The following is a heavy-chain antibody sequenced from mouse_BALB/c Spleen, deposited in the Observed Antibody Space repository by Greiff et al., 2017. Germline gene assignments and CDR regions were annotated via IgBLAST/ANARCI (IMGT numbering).Heavy chain of an antibody. J-gene: IGHJ1*01. V-gene: IGHV1S53*02. Sequence: VKLQESDAELVKPGASVKISCKASGYTFTDHAIHWVKQKPEQGLEWIGYISPGNGDIKYNEKFKGKATLTADKSSSTAYMQLNSLTSEDSAVYFCKEVITTATWYFDVWGAGTTVTVSS. CDR1: GYTFTDHA. CDR3: KEVITTATWYFDV. D-gene: IGHD1-2*01. CDR2: ISPGNGDI.